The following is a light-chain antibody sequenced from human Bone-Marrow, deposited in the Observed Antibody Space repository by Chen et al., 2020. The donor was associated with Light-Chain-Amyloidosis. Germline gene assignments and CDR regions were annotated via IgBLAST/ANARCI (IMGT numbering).Light chain of an antibody. Sequence: QSALTQSASVSGSPGQSITISCTGTSSDVGGDNHVSWYQQHQDKAPKLMIYEVTNRPSWVPDRFSGSKSDNTASLTISGLQTEDEADYFCSSYTITNTLVFGSGTRVTV. CDR3: SSYTITNTLV. V-gene: IGLV2-14*01. J-gene: IGLJ1*01. CDR2: EVT. CDR1: SSDVGGDNH.